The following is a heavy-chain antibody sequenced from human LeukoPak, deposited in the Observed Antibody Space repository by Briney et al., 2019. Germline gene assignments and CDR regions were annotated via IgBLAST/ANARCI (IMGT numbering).Heavy chain of an antibody. V-gene: IGHV3-23*01. J-gene: IGHJ4*02. CDR2: ISGSGGST. D-gene: IGHD6-13*01. CDR1: GFTFSSYA. Sequence: GGSPRLSCAASGFTFSSYAMSWVRQAPGKGLEWVSAISGSGGSTYYADSVKGRFTISRDNSKNTLYLQMNSLRAEDTAVYYCAKDHSSSWYYFDYWGQGTLVTVSS. CDR3: AKDHSSSWYYFDY.